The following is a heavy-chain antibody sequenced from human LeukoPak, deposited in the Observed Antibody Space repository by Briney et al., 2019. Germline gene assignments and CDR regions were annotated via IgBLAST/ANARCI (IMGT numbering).Heavy chain of an antibody. J-gene: IGHJ4*02. CDR1: GFTFSSYA. V-gene: IGHV3-23*01. CDR3: GKNVAAAGPNGFDY. D-gene: IGHD6-13*01. Sequence: GGSLRLSCAASGFTFSSYAMSWVRQAPGKGLEWVSGISASGGTYYTDSVKGRFTISRDNSKNTLYLQMHSLRAGDRAVYHCGKNVAAAGPNGFDYWGQGSLVTVSS. CDR2: ISASGGT.